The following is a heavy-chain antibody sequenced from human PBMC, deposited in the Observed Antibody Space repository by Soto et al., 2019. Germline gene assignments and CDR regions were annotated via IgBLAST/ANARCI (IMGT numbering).Heavy chain of an antibody. D-gene: IGHD6-19*01. Sequence: TGGSLRLSCAASGFTFSSYGMHWVRQAPGKGLEWVAVIWYDGSNKYYADSVKGRFTISRDNSKNTLYLQMNSLRAEDTAVYYCASTPFSSGWYYFDYWGQGTLVTVSS. CDR3: ASTPFSSGWYYFDY. CDR1: GFTFSSYG. J-gene: IGHJ4*02. CDR2: IWYDGSNK. V-gene: IGHV3-33*01.